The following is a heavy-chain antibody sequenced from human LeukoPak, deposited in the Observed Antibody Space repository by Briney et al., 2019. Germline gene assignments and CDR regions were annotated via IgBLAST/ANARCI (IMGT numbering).Heavy chain of an antibody. CDR1: GFTFSSYW. CDR2: IKQDGSEK. Sequence: GGSLRLSCAASGFTFSSYWMRWVRQAPGKGLEWVATIKQDGSEKYYVDSVKGRFTISRDNAKNSLYLQMNSLRAEDTAVYYCAGVETYSDFWSGDSYYYMDVCGKGTTVTVSS. D-gene: IGHD3-3*01. J-gene: IGHJ6*03. CDR3: AGVETYSDFWSGDSYYYMDV. V-gene: IGHV3-7*01.